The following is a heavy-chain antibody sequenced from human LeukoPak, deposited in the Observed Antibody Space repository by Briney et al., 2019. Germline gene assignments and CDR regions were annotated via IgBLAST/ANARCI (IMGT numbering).Heavy chain of an antibody. CDR1: GYTFTSYG. CDR3: ARDPDPIIVVVPAAMSY. V-gene: IGHV1-18*01. D-gene: IGHD2-2*01. J-gene: IGHJ4*02. Sequence: ASVKVSCKASGYTFTSYGISWVRQAPGQGLEWMGWISAYNGNTNYAQKLQGRVTMTTDTSTSTAYMELRSLRSDDTAVYYCARDPDPIIVVVPAAMSYWGQGTLVTVSS. CDR2: ISAYNGNT.